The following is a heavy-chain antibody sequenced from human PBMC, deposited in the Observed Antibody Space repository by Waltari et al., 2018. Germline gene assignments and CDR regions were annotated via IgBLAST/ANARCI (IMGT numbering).Heavy chain of an antibody. CDR3: ARDFL. CDR1: GFTFSSYA. V-gene: IGHV3-30-3*01. J-gene: IGHJ6*02. Sequence: QVQLVESGGGVVQPGRSLRLSCAASGFTFSSYAMHWVRQAPGKGLEWVAVISYDGSNKYYADSVKGGFTISRDNSKNTLYLQMNSLRAEDTAVYYCARDFLGGQGTTVTVSS. CDR2: ISYDGSNK.